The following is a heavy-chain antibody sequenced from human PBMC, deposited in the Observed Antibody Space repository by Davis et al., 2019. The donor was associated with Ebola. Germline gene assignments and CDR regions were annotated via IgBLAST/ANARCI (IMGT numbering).Heavy chain of an antibody. CDR3: ASPHQIRGRNYFDC. V-gene: IGHV4-34*01. D-gene: IGHD3/OR15-3a*01. J-gene: IGHJ4*02. CDR2: MNRRGRA. Sequence: PGGSLRLSCAVYGGSFSDYYWSWIRQPPGKGLEWIGEMNRRGRAYYNPSLKSRVTISVDTSKSQFSLELSSVTAADTAVYYCASPHQIRGRNYFDCWGQGTLVTVSS. CDR1: GGSFSDYY.